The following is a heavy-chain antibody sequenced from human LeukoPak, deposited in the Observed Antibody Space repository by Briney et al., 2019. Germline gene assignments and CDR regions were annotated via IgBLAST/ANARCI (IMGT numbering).Heavy chain of an antibody. J-gene: IGHJ6*03. CDR3: ARESTGYSSSWHYYYYYYMDV. CDR1: GYTFTSYD. V-gene: IGHV1-8*03. Sequence: ASVKVSCKASGYTFTSYDINWVRQATGQGLEWMGWMNPNSGNTGYAQKFQGRVTITRNTSISTAYMELSSLRSEDTAVYYCARESTGYSSSWHYYYYYYMDVWGKGTTVTVSS. CDR2: MNPNSGNT. D-gene: IGHD6-13*01.